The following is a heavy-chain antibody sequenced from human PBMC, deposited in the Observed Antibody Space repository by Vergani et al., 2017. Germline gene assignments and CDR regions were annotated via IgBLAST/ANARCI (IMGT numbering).Heavy chain of an antibody. CDR3: ARYSSSWYLFDY. CDR2: ISSSSSYT. D-gene: IGHD6-13*01. CDR1: GFTFSDYY. Sequence: QVQLVESGGGLVKPGGSLRLSCAASGFTFSDYYMSWIRQAPGKGLEWVSYISSSSSYTNYADSVKGRFTISRDNAKNSLYLQMNSLRAEDTAVYYCARYSSSWYLFDYWGQGTLVTVSS. V-gene: IGHV3-11*05. J-gene: IGHJ4*02.